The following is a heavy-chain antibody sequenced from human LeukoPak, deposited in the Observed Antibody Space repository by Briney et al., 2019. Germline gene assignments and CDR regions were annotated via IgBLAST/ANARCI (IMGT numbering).Heavy chain of an antibody. CDR2: ISGSGNRT. CDR1: GFTFSSYA. D-gene: IGHD5-12*01. CDR3: ARKASDAFDI. Sequence: PGGSLRLSCAASGFTFSSYAMSWVRQAPGKGLEWVSSISGSGNRTYYADSVKGRFTISRDNAKNSLYLQVNSLRAEDTAVYYCARKASDAFDIWGQGTMVTVSS. J-gene: IGHJ3*02. V-gene: IGHV3-23*01.